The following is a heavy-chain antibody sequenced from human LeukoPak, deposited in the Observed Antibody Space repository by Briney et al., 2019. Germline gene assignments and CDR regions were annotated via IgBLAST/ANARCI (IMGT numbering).Heavy chain of an antibody. D-gene: IGHD5-12*01. CDR3: ARDLPKTGYVGALDI. Sequence: GASVKVSCKASGYTFTDYYILWVRQAPGQGPEWMGWINPNSGGTNYAQNLKGRVTMTRDTSLSTAYMGLNSLTSDDTAVYYCARDLPKTGYVGALDIWGQGTMVTVSS. CDR2: INPNSGGT. V-gene: IGHV1-2*02. CDR1: GYTFTDYY. J-gene: IGHJ3*02.